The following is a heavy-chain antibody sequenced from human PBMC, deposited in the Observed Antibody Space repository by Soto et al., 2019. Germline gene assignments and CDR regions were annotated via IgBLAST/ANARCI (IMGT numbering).Heavy chain of an antibody. Sequence: PSETLSLTCTVSGGSVSSGDYYWSWIRQPPGKGLEWIGEINHSGSTNYNPSLKSRVTISVDTSKNQFSLKLSSVTAADTAVYYCARGRGYCGGDCYSFDYWGQGTLVTVS. D-gene: IGHD2-21*02. CDR1: GGSVSSGDYY. CDR2: INHSGST. CDR3: ARGRGYCGGDCYSFDY. V-gene: IGHV4-61*08. J-gene: IGHJ4*02.